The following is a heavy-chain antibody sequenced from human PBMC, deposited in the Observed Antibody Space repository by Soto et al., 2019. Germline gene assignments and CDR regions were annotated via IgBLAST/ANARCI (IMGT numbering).Heavy chain of an antibody. CDR1: GGSISSGGYY. Sequence: ASETLSLTCTVSGGSISSGGYYWSWIRQHPGKGLEWIGYIYYSGSTYYNPSLKSRVTISVDTSKNQFSLKLSSVTAADTAVYYCARDRSYRTAPYGMDVWGQGTTVTVSS. D-gene: IGHD3-16*02. J-gene: IGHJ6*02. V-gene: IGHV4-31*03. CDR2: IYYSGST. CDR3: ARDRSYRTAPYGMDV.